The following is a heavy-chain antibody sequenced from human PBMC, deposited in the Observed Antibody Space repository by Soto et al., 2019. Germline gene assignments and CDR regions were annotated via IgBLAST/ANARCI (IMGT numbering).Heavy chain of an antibody. CDR1: GGSISSGGYY. J-gene: IGHJ1*01. CDR2: IYYSGST. CDR3: ARSGYYDSSGYYYVPTSVSKYFQH. V-gene: IGHV4-31*03. Sequence: SETLSLTCTVSGGSISSGGYYWSWIRQHPGKGLEWIGYIYYSGSTYYNPSLKSRVTISVDTSKNQFSLKLSSVTAADTAVYYCARSGYYDSSGYYYVPTSVSKYFQHWGQGTLVTVSS. D-gene: IGHD3-22*01.